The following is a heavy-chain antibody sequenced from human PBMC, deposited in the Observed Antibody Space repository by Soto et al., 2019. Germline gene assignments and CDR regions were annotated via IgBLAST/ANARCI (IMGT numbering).Heavy chain of an antibody. V-gene: IGHV3-23*01. CDR2: ISGSGGST. CDR1: GFTFSSYA. J-gene: IGHJ4*02. D-gene: IGHD6-13*01. Sequence: EVQLLESGGGLVQPGGSLRLSCAASGFTFSSYAMRWVRQAPGKGLEWVSAISGSGGSTYYADSVKGRFTISRDNSKNTLYLQMNSLRAEDTAVYYCAKDSSSSWYYFDYWGQGTLVTVSS. CDR3: AKDSSSSWYYFDY.